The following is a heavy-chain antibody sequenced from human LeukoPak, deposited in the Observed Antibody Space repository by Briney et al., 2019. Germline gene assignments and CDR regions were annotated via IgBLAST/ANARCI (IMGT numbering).Heavy chain of an antibody. Sequence: GGSLRLSCAASGFTFSSYEMNWVRQAPGKGLEWVSYISSSGSTIYYADSVKGRFTISRDNAKNSLYLQMSSLRAEDTAVYYCVKDVAPGDYASFDYWGQGTLVTVSS. D-gene: IGHD4-17*01. CDR2: ISSSGSTI. CDR1: GFTFSSYE. V-gene: IGHV3-48*03. CDR3: VKDVAPGDYASFDY. J-gene: IGHJ4*02.